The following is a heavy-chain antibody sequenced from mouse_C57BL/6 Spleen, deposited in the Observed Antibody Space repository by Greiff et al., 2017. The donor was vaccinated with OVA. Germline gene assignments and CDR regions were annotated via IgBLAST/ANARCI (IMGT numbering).Heavy chain of an antibody. CDR1: GFTFSDYY. V-gene: IGHV5-16*01. CDR2: INYDGSST. CDR3: ARAYDGLEYFDY. D-gene: IGHD2-3*01. Sequence: EVKLMESEGGLVQPGSSMKLSCTASGFTFSDYYMAWVRQVPEKGLEWVANINYDGSSTYYLDSLKSRFIISRDNAKNILYLQMSSLKSEDTATYYCARAYDGLEYFDYWGQGTTLTVSS. J-gene: IGHJ2*01.